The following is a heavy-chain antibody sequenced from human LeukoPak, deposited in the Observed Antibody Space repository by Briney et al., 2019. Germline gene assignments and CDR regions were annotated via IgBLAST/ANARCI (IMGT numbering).Heavy chain of an antibody. Sequence: SQTLSLTCAISGDNVSSNSAAWNWIRQSPSRGLEWLGRTYYRSKWYNDYAVSVKSRITINPDTSKNQFSLQLNSVTPEDTAVYYCARGRAVAGKGGADYFDYWGQGTLVTVSS. D-gene: IGHD6-19*01. CDR3: ARGRAVAGKGGADYFDY. CDR1: GDNVSSNSAA. J-gene: IGHJ4*02. CDR2: TYYRSKWYN. V-gene: IGHV6-1*01.